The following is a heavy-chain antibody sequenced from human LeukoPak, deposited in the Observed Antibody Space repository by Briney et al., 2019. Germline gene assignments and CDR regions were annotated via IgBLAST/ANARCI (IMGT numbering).Heavy chain of an antibody. J-gene: IGHJ4*02. CDR2: VYYSGST. D-gene: IGHD3-10*01. CDR1: GGSITNYY. V-gene: IGHV4-59*08. Sequence: SETLSLTRTVSGGSITNYYWSWIRPPPGKGLEWTGYVYYSGSTNYNPSLKSRVTISVDTSKNQFCLKLSSVTAADTAVYYCAATMVRGVHTHFDYWGQGTLVTVSS. CDR3: AATMVRGVHTHFDY.